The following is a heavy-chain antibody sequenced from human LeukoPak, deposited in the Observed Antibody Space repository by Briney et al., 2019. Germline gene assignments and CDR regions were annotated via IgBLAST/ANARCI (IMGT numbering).Heavy chain of an antibody. CDR1: GYTFTGYY. CDR2: INPNSGGT. Sequence: SVKVSCKASGYTFTGYYMHWVRQAPGQGLEWMGWINPNSGGTNYAQKFQGRVTMTRDTSISTAYMELSRLRSDDTAVYYCARGTIYYYDSSGYFFWGQGTMVTVSS. D-gene: IGHD3-22*01. V-gene: IGHV1-2*02. J-gene: IGHJ3*01. CDR3: ARGTIYYYDSSGYFF.